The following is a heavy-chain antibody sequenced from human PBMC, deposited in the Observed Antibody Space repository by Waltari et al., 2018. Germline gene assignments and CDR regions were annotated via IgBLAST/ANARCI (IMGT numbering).Heavy chain of an antibody. Sequence: QVQLVQSGAEVKKPGASVKVSCKASGYTFTSYDINWVRHATGQGLEWMGWMNPNSGNTGYAQKFQGRLTTARNTSIRTAYMELRSLRSEATAVYCCARASHSSGYYLDYWGQGTLVTVSS. D-gene: IGHD3-22*01. CDR1: GYTFTSYD. J-gene: IGHJ4*02. V-gene: IGHV1-8*03. CDR2: MNPNSGNT. CDR3: ARASHSSGYYLDY.